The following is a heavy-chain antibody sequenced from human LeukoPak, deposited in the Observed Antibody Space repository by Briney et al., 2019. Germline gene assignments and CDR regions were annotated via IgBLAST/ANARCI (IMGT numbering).Heavy chain of an antibody. J-gene: IGHJ2*01. CDR2: IHYSGST. Sequence: WETLSLTCKISGGSISSYYWSWIRQSPGKGLEWIGYIHYSGSTNYNPSLKSRVTISVDTSRNQFSLKLSSVTAADTAVYYCARDIASIAARHDWYFDLWGRGTLVTVS. CDR3: ARDIASIAARHDWYFDL. CDR1: GGSISSYY. D-gene: IGHD6-6*01. V-gene: IGHV4-59*01.